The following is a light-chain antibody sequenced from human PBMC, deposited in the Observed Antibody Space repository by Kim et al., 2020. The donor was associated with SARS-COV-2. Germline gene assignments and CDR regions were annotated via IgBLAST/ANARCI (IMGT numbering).Light chain of an antibody. CDR1: SGHSSYI. CDR2: LEGSGSY. CDR3: ETWDSNIWV. J-gene: IGLJ3*02. Sequence: SVKLTCTLSSGHSSYIIAWHQQQPGKVPRYLMKLEGSGSYNKGSGVPDRFSGSSSGADRYLTISNLQSEDEADYYCETWDSNIWVFGGGTQLTVL. V-gene: IGLV4-60*03.